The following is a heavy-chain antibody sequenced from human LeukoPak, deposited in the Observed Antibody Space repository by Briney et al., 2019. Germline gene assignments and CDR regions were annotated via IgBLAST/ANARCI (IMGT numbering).Heavy chain of an antibody. J-gene: IGHJ4*02. V-gene: IGHV7-4-1*02. CDR1: GYTFSIRA. D-gene: IGHD3-22*01. CDR2: IDTKTGNP. CDR3: AIHPSDSSGYFSY. Sequence: ASVNVSCKASGYTFSIRAINWVRQAPGQGLEYMGWIDTKTGNPTYAQGFTGRFVFSLDTSVSTAYLQISSLKAEDTAVYYCAIHPSDSSGYFSYWGQGALITVSS.